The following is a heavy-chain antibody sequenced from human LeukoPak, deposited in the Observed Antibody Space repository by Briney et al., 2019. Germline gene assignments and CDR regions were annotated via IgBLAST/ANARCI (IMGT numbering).Heavy chain of an antibody. CDR2: ISGSGTTI. J-gene: IGHJ4*02. D-gene: IGHD5-12*01. V-gene: IGHV3-11*01. CDR1: GFIFSDYF. CDR3: ARVPGGGYDPYFDY. Sequence: GGSLRLSCAASGFIFSDYFISWIRQAPGKGLEWVSYISGSGTTIYYADSVKGRFTISRDNAKNSLYLQMNSLRAEDTAVFYCARVPGGGYDPYFDYWGQGTLVTVSS.